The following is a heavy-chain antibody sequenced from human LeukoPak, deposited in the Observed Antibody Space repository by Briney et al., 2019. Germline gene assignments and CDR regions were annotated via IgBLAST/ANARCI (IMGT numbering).Heavy chain of an antibody. CDR3: AKDIGVIT. CDR1: GFTFSSYE. V-gene: IGHV3-48*03. Sequence: GGSLRLSCAASGFTFSSYEMNWVRQAPGKGLEWVSYISSSGSTIYYADSVKGRFTISRDNSKNTLSLQMDSLRAEDTALYYCAKDIGVITWGQGTLVTVSS. J-gene: IGHJ5*02. CDR2: ISSSGSTI. D-gene: IGHD3-10*01.